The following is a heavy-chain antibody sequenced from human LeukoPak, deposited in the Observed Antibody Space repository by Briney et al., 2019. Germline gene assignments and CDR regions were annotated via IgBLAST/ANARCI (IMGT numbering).Heavy chain of an antibody. CDR1: GYTFTDYY. Sequence: ASVKVSCKASGYTFTDYYIHWVRQAPGQGLEWMGWINPNSGGTNYAHKFLGRVIMTRDTSISTAYMELSRLRSDDTAVYYCARDIVMVTYWFDPWGQGTLVTVSS. CDR2: INPNSGGT. D-gene: IGHD5-18*01. V-gene: IGHV1-2*07. J-gene: IGHJ5*02. CDR3: ARDIVMVTYWFDP.